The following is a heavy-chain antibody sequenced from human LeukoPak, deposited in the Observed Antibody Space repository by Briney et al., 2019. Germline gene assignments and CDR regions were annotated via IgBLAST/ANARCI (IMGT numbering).Heavy chain of an antibody. CDR2: ISSTGTYI. CDR1: GFTFSSST. J-gene: IGHJ4*02. Sequence: GASLRLSCAASGFTFSSSTMNWVRQAPGKGLEWVSSISSTGTYIYYADSVKGRFTISRDNAKNSLYLQMNSLRAEDTALYYCARDIAYWGQGTLVTVSS. CDR3: ARDIAY. V-gene: IGHV3-21*01.